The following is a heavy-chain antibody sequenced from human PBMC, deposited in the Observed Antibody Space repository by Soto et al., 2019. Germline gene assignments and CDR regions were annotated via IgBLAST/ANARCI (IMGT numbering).Heavy chain of an antibody. Sequence: QVQLVQSGAEVKKPGASVKVSCKVSGHTFTAYYIHWVRQAPGQGLEWMGWINPNSGDTNYAQKFQGRVTMTRDTSTRTVYMELSRLGSDDTAVYYCAKALVRFLDWVPDNYYYVMDVWGQGTTVTVSS. D-gene: IGHD3-3*01. CDR3: AKALVRFLDWVPDNYYYVMDV. V-gene: IGHV1-2*02. CDR1: GHTFTAYY. CDR2: INPNSGDT. J-gene: IGHJ6*02.